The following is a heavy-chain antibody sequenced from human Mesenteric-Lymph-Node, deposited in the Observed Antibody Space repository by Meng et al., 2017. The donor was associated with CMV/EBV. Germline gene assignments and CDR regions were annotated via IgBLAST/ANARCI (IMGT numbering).Heavy chain of an antibody. CDR1: GYSLSSYG. D-gene: IGHD3-10*01. Sequence: ASVKVSCKASGYSLSSYGMSWVRQAPGQGLEWMGWISAKNGNTYYEQKFQGRVTMTTDTSTNTAYMELRSLKFDDTAVYYCARASYLFARGYYYYGMDVWGQGTTVTVSS. J-gene: IGHJ6*02. CDR2: ISAKNGNT. CDR3: ARASYLFARGYYYYGMDV. V-gene: IGHV1-18*01.